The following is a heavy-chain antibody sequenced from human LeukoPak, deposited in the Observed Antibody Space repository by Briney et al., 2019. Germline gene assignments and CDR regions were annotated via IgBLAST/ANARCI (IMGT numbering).Heavy chain of an antibody. CDR2: ISSGGTTI. J-gene: IGHJ4*02. V-gene: IGHV3-48*03. D-gene: IGHD6-19*01. CDR3: ARTSYSGGWYFFDY. Sequence: GGSLRLSCAASEFTFSIYEMNWVRQAPGKGLEWVSYISSGGTTIYYADSVKGRFTISRDNAKNSLYLQMNSLRAEDTAVYYCARTSYSGGWYFFDYWGQGTLVTVSS. CDR1: EFTFSIYE.